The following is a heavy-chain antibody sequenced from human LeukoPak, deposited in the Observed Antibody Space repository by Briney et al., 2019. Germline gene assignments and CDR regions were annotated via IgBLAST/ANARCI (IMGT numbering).Heavy chain of an antibody. J-gene: IGHJ6*03. Sequence: SETLSLTCAVYGGPLRVFYWTGIRQSPGKGLEWIGEINHSGSSSYNPSLKSRIMISVDMSKNQFSLKVRSVTAADTAVYYCAPSHCGGDCYSSRWQILYGYYYYYMDVWGTGTTDTVSS. CDR3: APSHCGGDCYSSRWQILYGYYYYYMDV. CDR2: INHSGSS. D-gene: IGHD2-21*02. CDR1: GGPLRVFY. V-gene: IGHV4-34*01.